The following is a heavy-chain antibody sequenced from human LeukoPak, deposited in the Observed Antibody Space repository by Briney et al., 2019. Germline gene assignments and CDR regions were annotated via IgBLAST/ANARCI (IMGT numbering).Heavy chain of an antibody. D-gene: IGHD4-11*01. CDR1: GFTFSSYG. CDR3: AKDALSAKWVTLQKSYGMDV. CDR2: ISYDGSNK. Sequence: GGSLRLSCAASGFTFSSYGMHWVRQAPGKGLEWVAVISYDGSNKYYADSVKGRFTISRDNSKNTLYLQMNSLRAEDTAVYYCAKDALSAKWVTLQKSYGMDVWGQGTTVTVSS. V-gene: IGHV3-30*18. J-gene: IGHJ6*02.